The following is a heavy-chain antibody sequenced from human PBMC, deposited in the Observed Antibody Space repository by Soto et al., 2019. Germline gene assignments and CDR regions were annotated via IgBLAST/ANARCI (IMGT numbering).Heavy chain of an antibody. V-gene: IGHV3-30*18. J-gene: IGHJ4*02. D-gene: IGHD2-15*01. CDR2: ISYDGSNK. CDR3: AKDPIYCSGGSCYSYFDY. CDR1: GFTFSSYG. Sequence: SLRLSCAASGFTFSSYGMHWVRQAPGKGLEWVAVISYDGSNKYYADSVKGRFTISRDNSKNTLYLQMNSLRAEDTSVYYCAKDPIYCSGGSCYSYFDYWGQGTLVTVSS.